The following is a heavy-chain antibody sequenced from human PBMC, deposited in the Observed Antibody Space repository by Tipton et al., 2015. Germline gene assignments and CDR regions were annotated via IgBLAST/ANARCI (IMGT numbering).Heavy chain of an antibody. Sequence: SLRLSCAASGFTFSTYGMHWVRQAPGKGLEWVAVISYDGSNKYYADSVKGRFTISRDNSKNTLYLQMNSLRAEDTAVYYCAEGRNPLNSGYYYGPFDYWGQGTLVTVSS. D-gene: IGHD3-22*01. J-gene: IGHJ4*02. V-gene: IGHV3-30*18. CDR3: AEGRNPLNSGYYYGPFDY. CDR1: GFTFSTYG. CDR2: ISYDGSNK.